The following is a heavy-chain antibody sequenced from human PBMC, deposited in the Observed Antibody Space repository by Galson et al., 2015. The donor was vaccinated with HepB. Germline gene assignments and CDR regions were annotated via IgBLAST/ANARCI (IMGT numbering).Heavy chain of an antibody. Sequence: SLRLSCAASGFTFSNYAMSWVRQAPGKGLEWVSGISGSGGSRYYADSVKGRFTISRDNSKNTLYLQMNSLRAEDTAVYYCGKDYSGSWYVNWFDPWGRGTLVTVSS. D-gene: IGHD6-13*01. CDR1: GFTFSNYA. V-gene: IGHV3-23*01. CDR3: GKDYSGSWYVNWFDP. CDR2: ISGSGGSR. J-gene: IGHJ5*02.